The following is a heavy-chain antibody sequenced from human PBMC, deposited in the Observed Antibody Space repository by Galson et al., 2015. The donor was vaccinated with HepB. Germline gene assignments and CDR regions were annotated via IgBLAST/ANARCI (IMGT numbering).Heavy chain of an antibody. D-gene: IGHD1/OR15-1a*01. CDR3: AGNKYFDL. Sequence: SETLSLTCTVSGDSITSYYWNWIRQPAGKGLEWIGRVHNDGSANYNPSLKSRIAMSVDTSKKQVSLQLRSVTAADTAVYYCAGNKYFDLWGQGTLVTVSS. CDR1: GDSITSYY. J-gene: IGHJ4*02. V-gene: IGHV4-4*07. CDR2: VHNDGSA.